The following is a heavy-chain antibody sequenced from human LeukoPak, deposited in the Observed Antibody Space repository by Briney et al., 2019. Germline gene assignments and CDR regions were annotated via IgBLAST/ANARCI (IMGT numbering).Heavy chain of an antibody. Sequence: PGGSLRLSCAASGFTVSSSYMSWVRQAPGKGLEWVSIIYSGGTTYYADSVKGRFTISRDNSKNTLYLQMNSLRAEDTAVYYCAREVLDTAMALGYWGQGTLVTVSS. CDR1: GFTVSSSY. J-gene: IGHJ4*02. D-gene: IGHD5-18*01. V-gene: IGHV3-66*01. CDR3: AREVLDTAMALGY. CDR2: IYSGGTT.